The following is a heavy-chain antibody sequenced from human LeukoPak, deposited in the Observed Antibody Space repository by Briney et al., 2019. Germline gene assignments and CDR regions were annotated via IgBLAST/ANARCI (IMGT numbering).Heavy chain of an antibody. CDR1: GYTFTSYG. J-gene: IGHJ4*02. CDR3: AGEREWGNDYGDYPYYFDY. CDR2: ISAYNGNT. Sequence: GASVKVSCKASGYTFTSYGISWVRQAPGQGLEWMGWISAYNGNTNYAQKFQGRVTITADESTSTAYMELSSLRSEDTAVYYCAGEREWGNDYGDYPYYFDYWGQGTLVTVSS. D-gene: IGHD4-17*01. V-gene: IGHV1-18*01.